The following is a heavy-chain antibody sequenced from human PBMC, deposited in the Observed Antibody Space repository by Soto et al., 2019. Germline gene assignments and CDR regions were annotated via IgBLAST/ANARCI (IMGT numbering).Heavy chain of an antibody. D-gene: IGHD1-26*01. CDR1: GFIFSSYG. Sequence: QVQMVESGGGVVQPGRSLRLSCAASGFIFSSYGMHWVRQAPGKGLEWVAIIWYDGSNKYYADSVKGRFTISRDISKNTLYLQLNSLRAEDTAVYYCARASGSYSTLDYWGQGTLVTVSS. CDR2: IWYDGSNK. CDR3: ARASGSYSTLDY. V-gene: IGHV3-33*01. J-gene: IGHJ4*02.